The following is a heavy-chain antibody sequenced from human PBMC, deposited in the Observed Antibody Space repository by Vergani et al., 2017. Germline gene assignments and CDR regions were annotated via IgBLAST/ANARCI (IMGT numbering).Heavy chain of an antibody. Sequence: QVQLVESGGGVVQPGRSLRLSCAASGFTFSSYAMHWVRQAPGKGLEWVAVISYDGSNKYYADSVKGRFTISRDNFKNTLYLQMNSLRAEDTAVYYCARAGGQLLRLIYYYYMDVWGKGTTVTVSS. V-gene: IGHV3-30-3*01. D-gene: IGHD2-2*01. CDR3: ARAGGQLLRLIYYYYMDV. CDR1: GFTFSSYA. CDR2: ISYDGSNK. J-gene: IGHJ6*03.